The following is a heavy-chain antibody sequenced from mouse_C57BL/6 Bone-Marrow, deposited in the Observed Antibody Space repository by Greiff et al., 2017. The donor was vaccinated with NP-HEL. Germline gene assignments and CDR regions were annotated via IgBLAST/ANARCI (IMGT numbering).Heavy chain of an antibody. CDR3: AMGNYDYGAMDY. D-gene: IGHD2-4*01. CDR2: IYPGSGST. Sequence: QVQLQQPGAELVKPGASVKMSCKASGYTFTSYWITWVKQRPGQGLEWIGDIYPGSGSTNYNEKFKSKATLTVDTSTGTTYIQLSSLTSEAAEVYYCAMGNYDYGAMDYWGKGTSVTVSS. V-gene: IGHV1-55*01. CDR1: GYTFTSYW. J-gene: IGHJ4*01.